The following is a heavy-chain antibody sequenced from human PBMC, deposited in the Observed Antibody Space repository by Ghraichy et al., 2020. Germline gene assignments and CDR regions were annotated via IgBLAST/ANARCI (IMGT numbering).Heavy chain of an antibody. J-gene: IGHJ4*02. CDR1: GFSFNTYE. CDR2: ISYDGNHK. CDR3: ARFFSGSSGAGFDL. D-gene: IGHD1-26*01. Sequence: GGSLRLSCAASGFSFNTYEMHWVHQAPGKGLEWVTVISYDGNHKFYADSVKDRFTISRDNSKNMLYVEMNNLRGEDTGVYYCARFFSGSSGAGFDLWGQGTLVTVSS. V-gene: IGHV3-30*03.